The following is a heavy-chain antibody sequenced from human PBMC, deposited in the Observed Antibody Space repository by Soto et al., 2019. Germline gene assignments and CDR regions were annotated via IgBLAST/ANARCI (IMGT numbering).Heavy chain of an antibody. J-gene: IGHJ6*02. V-gene: IGHV3-7*01. Sequence: GGSLRLSCAASGFTFSSYWMSWVRQAPGKGLEWVANIQQDGSQKWYVDSVKGRFTISRDNAKNSLYLQMDSLRAEDTAVYYCARDRYSYYDFWSGSLPYYYYGMDVWGQGTTVTVSS. CDR2: IQQDGSQK. CDR3: ARDRYSYYDFWSGSLPYYYYGMDV. CDR1: GFTFSSYW. D-gene: IGHD3-3*01.